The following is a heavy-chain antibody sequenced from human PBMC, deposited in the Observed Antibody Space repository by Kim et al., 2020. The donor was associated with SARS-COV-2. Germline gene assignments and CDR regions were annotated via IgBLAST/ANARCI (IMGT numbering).Heavy chain of an antibody. J-gene: IGHJ4*02. Sequence: TKANPSLKSRVTSSVDTSKNQFSLKGTSVTAADTAIYYCARGTDYGLDYWGQGTLVTVSS. D-gene: IGHD3-16*01. CDR3: ARGTDYGLDY. CDR2: T. V-gene: IGHV4-59*09.